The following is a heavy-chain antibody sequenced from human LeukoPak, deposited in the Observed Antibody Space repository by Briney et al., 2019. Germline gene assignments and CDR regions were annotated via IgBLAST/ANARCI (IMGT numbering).Heavy chain of an antibody. Sequence: GGSLRLSCAASGFIFSSYAMNWVGQAPGKGLEWVSTISSGDTSTFYADSVKGRFTISRDNSKNTLYLQMNNLRAEDTAVYYCAKNLNGGNTHSDYWGQGTLVTVSS. V-gene: IGHV3-23*01. D-gene: IGHD4-23*01. CDR1: GFIFSSYA. J-gene: IGHJ4*02. CDR3: AKNLNGGNTHSDY. CDR2: ISSGDTST.